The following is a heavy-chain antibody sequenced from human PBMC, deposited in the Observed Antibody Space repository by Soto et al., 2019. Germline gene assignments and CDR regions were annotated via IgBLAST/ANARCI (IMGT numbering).Heavy chain of an antibody. V-gene: IGHV1-58*01. CDR3: ARLISESSWYDY. CDR2: IVVGSGNT. CDR1: GFTFTSSA. Sequence: GASVKVSCKASGFTFTSSAVQWVRQARGQRLEWIGWIVVGSGNTNYAQKFQERVTITRDMSTSTAYMELSSLRSEDTAVYYCARLISESSWYDYWGQGTLVTVSS. D-gene: IGHD6-13*01. J-gene: IGHJ4*02.